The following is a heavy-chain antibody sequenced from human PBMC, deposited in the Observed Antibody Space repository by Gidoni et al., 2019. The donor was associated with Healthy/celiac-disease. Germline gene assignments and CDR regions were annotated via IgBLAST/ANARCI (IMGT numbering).Heavy chain of an antibody. CDR3: AKGPTGDYYYYGMDV. CDR1: GLTFDDYA. D-gene: IGHD3-16*01. J-gene: IGHJ6*02. V-gene: IGHV3-9*01. Sequence: EVQLVESGGGLVQPGRSLRLSCAASGLTFDDYAMHWVRQAPGKGLEWVSGISWNSGSIGYADSVKGRFTISRDNAKNSLYLQMNSLRAEDTALYYCAKGPTGDYYYYGMDVWGQGTTVTVSS. CDR2: ISWNSGSI.